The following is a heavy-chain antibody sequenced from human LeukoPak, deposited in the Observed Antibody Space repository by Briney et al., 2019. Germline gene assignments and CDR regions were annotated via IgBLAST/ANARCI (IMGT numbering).Heavy chain of an antibody. CDR3: TRGPDDLLYGRAFDF. Sequence: SQTLSLTCAISGDSISSYRSAWHWIRLSPSRGLEWLGRTLYRSKWLNDYAPSIKGRITINADASKNQFSLQLKSVTPEDTALYYCTRGPDDLLYGRAFDFWGQGTMVTVSS. J-gene: IGHJ3*01. CDR2: TLYRSKWLN. D-gene: IGHD3-3*01. V-gene: IGHV6-1*01. CDR1: GDSISSYRSA.